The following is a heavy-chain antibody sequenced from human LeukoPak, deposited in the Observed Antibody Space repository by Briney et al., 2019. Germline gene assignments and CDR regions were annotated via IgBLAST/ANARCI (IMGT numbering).Heavy chain of an antibody. J-gene: IGHJ4*02. D-gene: IGHD5-12*01. V-gene: IGHV1-24*01. Sequence: EASVKVSCKVSGYTLTELSMHWVRQAPGKGLEWMGGFDPEDGETIYAQNFQGRVTMTSDTSTSTVYMELSSLRSEDTAVYYCARGYAPGYWGQGTLVTVSS. CDR1: GYTLTELS. CDR2: FDPEDGET. CDR3: ARGYAPGY.